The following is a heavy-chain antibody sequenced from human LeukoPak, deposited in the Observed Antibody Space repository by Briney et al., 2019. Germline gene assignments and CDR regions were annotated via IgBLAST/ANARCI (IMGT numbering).Heavy chain of an antibody. D-gene: IGHD3-22*01. CDR2: IYYTGST. CDR1: GGSFSAYY. J-gene: IGHJ4*02. CDR3: ARETYYYDSSGSKNYFDY. V-gene: IGHV4-59*01. Sequence: PSETLSLTCAVYGGSFSAYYWSWIRQPPGKGLEWIGYIYYTGSTNYNPSLKSRVTISVDTSKNQFSLKLSSVTAADTAVYYCARETYYYDSSGSKNYFDYWGQGTLVTVSS.